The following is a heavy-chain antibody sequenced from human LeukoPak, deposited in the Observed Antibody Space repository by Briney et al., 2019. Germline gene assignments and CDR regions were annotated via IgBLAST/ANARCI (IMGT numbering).Heavy chain of an antibody. D-gene: IGHD3-10*01. V-gene: IGHV3-23*01. CDR3: AKSYYYGSGTDY. J-gene: IGHJ4*02. CDR1: GFTFSSYA. CDR2: ISGSGGST. Sequence: AGSLRLSCAASGFTFSSYAMSWVRQAPGKGLEWVSAISGSGGSTYYADSVKGRFTISRDNSKNTLYRQMNSLRAEDTAVYYWAKSYYYGSGTDYWGQGTLVTVSS.